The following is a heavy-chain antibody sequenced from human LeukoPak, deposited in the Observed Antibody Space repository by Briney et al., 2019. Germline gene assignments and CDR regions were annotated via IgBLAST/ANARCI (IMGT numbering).Heavy chain of an antibody. CDR1: GFTFSNAW. V-gene: IGHV3-15*01. D-gene: IGHD1-26*01. Sequence: KSGGSLRLSCAASGFTFSNAWMSWVRQAPGKGLEWVGRIKSKTDGGTTDYAAPVKGRFTISRDDSKNTLYLQMNSLKTEDTAVYYCTTAGKVGATSPDYWGQGTLVTVSS. CDR2: IKSKTDGGTT. CDR3: TTAGKVGATSPDY. J-gene: IGHJ4*02.